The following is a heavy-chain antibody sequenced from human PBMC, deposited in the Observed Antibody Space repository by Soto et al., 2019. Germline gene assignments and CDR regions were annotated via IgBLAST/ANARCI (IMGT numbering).Heavy chain of an antibody. CDR3: ARIEDILTGPEY. D-gene: IGHD3-9*01. CDR2: ISAYNGNT. Sequence: ASVKGSCKAAVYTITIDGISWVSQAPGQGLEWMGWISAYNGNTNYAQKLQGRVTMTTDTSTGTAYMELRSLRSDDTAVYYCARIEDILTGPEYWGQGTLVPVSS. J-gene: IGHJ4*02. V-gene: IGHV1-18*01. CDR1: VYTITIDG.